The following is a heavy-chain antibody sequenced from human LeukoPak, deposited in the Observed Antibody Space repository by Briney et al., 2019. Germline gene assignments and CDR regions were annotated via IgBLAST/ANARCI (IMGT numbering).Heavy chain of an antibody. D-gene: IGHD3-10*01. J-gene: IGHJ4*02. CDR3: ARDTLLVWFGDLDY. CDR2: INPNSGDT. V-gene: IGHV1-2*02. Sequence: GASVKVSCKASGFSFTDYYFHWVRQAPGQGLEWMGWINPNSGDTNSAQKFEGRVTMTRDTSISTAFMELSSLRSDDTAIYYCARDTLLVWFGDLDYWGQGTLVTVSS. CDR1: GFSFTDYY.